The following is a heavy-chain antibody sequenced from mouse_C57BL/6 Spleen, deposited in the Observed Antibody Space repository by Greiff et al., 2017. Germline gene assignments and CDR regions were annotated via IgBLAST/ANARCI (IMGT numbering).Heavy chain of an antibody. CDR1: GYTFTDYE. V-gene: IGHV1-15*01. CDR3: TRSDSSGYLYDFDY. CDR2: IVPETGGT. Sequence: VQLQQSGAELVRPGASVTLSCKASGYTFTDYEMHWVKQTPVHGLEWIGAIVPETGGTAYNQKFKGKAILTADKSSSTAYMELRSRTSEDSTVYYCTRSDSSGYLYDFDYWGQGTTLTVSS. D-gene: IGHD3-2*02. J-gene: IGHJ2*01.